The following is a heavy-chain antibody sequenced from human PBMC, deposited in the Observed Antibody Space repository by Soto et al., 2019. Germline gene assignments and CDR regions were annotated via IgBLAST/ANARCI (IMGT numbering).Heavy chain of an antibody. CDR1: GFTFSSYA. D-gene: IGHD1-7*01. Sequence: GGSLRLSCSASGFTFSSYAMHWVRQAPGKGLEYVSAISSNGGSTYYADSVKGRFTISRDNSKNTLYLQMSSLRAEDTAVYYCVKDGGYNWNYEGFSAFDIWGQGTMVTVSS. J-gene: IGHJ3*02. CDR2: ISSNGGST. V-gene: IGHV3-64D*08. CDR3: VKDGGYNWNYEGFSAFDI.